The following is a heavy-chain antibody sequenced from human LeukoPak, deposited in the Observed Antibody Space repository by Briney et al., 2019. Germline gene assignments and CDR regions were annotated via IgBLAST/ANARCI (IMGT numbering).Heavy chain of an antibody. V-gene: IGHV1-2*02. CDR1: GYTFTGYY. Sequence: APVKVSCKASGYTFTGYYMHWVRQAPGQGLEWMGWINPNSGGTNYAQKFQGRVTMTRDTSISTAYMELSRLRSDDTAVYYCARGGGRRYSSGWYHYWGQGTLVTVSS. J-gene: IGHJ4*02. CDR2: INPNSGGT. CDR3: ARGGGRRYSSGWYHY. D-gene: IGHD6-19*01.